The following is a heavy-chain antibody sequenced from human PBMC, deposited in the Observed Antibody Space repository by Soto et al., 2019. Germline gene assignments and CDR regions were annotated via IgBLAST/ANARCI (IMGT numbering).Heavy chain of an antibody. D-gene: IGHD3-22*01. CDR2: IVVGSGST. J-gene: IGHJ4*02. CDR3: AADPYYYDSSDYYSFDY. CDR1: GLTFTSSA. V-gene: IGHV1-58*01. Sequence: GASVKVSCKASGLTFTSSAVQWVRQARGQRLEWIGWIVVGSGSTNYAQKFQERVTITRDMSTSTAYLELSSLRSDDTAVYYCAADPYYYDSSDYYSFDYWGQGTLVTV.